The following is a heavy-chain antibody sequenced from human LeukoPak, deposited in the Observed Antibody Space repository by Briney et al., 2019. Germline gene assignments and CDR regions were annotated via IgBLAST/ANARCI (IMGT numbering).Heavy chain of an antibody. CDR1: GFTLSSHW. D-gene: IGHD6-13*01. V-gene: IGHV3-7*05. Sequence: SGGSLRLSCAASGFTLSSHWMSWVRQAPGKGLEWVANIKQDGSEKYYVDSVKGRFTISRDNAKNSLYLQMNSLRAEDTALYYCARDSSSWTNYFDYWGQGTLVTVSS. CDR3: ARDSSSWTNYFDY. J-gene: IGHJ4*02. CDR2: IKQDGSEK.